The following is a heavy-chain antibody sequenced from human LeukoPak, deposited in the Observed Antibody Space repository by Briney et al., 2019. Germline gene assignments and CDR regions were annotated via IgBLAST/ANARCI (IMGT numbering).Heavy chain of an antibody. J-gene: IGHJ4*02. CDR3: ARGRLRFLEWLMEGDY. CDR2: ISAYNGNT. Sequence: ASVKVSCKASGYTFTSYGISWVRQAPGQGLEWMGWISAYNGNTNYAQKLQGGVTMTTDTSTSTAYMELRSLRSDDTAVYYCARGRLRFLEWLMEGDYWGQGTLVTVSS. D-gene: IGHD3-3*01. CDR1: GYTFTSYG. V-gene: IGHV1-18*01.